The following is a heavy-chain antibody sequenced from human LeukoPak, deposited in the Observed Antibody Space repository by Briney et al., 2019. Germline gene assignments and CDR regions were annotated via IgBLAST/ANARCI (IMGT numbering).Heavy chain of an antibody. V-gene: IGHV3-48*01. J-gene: IGHJ3*02. CDR3: ARSVVPAALDAFDI. CDR1: GFTFSSYS. CDR2: ISSSSSTI. Sequence: GGPLRLSCAASGFTFSSYSMNWVRQAPGKGLEWVSYISSSSSTIYYADSVKGRFTISRDNAKNSLYLQMNSLRAEDTAVYYCARSVVPAALDAFDIWGQGTMVTVSS. D-gene: IGHD2-2*01.